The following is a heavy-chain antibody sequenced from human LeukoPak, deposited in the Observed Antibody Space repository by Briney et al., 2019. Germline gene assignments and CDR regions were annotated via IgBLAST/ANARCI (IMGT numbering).Heavy chain of an antibody. D-gene: IGHD3-10*01. CDR3: ARDGRGENWFDP. CDR1: GGTFSSYA. CDR2: ISPIFGTA. V-gene: IGHV1-69*01. Sequence: SVKVSCKASGGTFSSYAISWVRQAPGQGLEWMGGISPIFGTANYAQKFQGRVTITADESTSTAYMELSSLRSEDTAVYYCARDGRGENWFDPWGQGTLVTVSS. J-gene: IGHJ5*02.